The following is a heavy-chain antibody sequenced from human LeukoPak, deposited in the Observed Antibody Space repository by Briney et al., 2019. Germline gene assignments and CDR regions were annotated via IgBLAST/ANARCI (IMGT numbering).Heavy chain of an antibody. CDR1: GGSISSYY. Sequence: SETLSLTCTVSGGSISSYYWSWIRQPPGKGLEWIGSIYYSGSTYYNPSLKSRVTISVDTSKNQFSLKLSSVTAADTAVYYCARSIAAAANGGYNWFDPWGQGTLVTVSS. J-gene: IGHJ5*02. D-gene: IGHD6-13*01. CDR2: IYYSGST. V-gene: IGHV4-39*07. CDR3: ARSIAAAANGGYNWFDP.